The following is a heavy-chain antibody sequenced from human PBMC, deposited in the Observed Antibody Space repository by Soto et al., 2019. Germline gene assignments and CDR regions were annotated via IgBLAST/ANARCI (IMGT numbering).Heavy chain of an antibody. CDR1: GFTFSSYA. CDR3: AKGNYGSGSPSYVDY. V-gene: IGHV3-23*01. CDR2: ISGSGGST. J-gene: IGHJ4*02. D-gene: IGHD3-10*01. Sequence: VGSLRLSCAASGFTFSSYAMSWVRQAPGKGLEWVSAISGSGGSTYYADSVKGRFTISRDNSKNTLYLQMNSLRAEDTAVYYCAKGNYGSGSPSYVDYWGQGTLVTVSS.